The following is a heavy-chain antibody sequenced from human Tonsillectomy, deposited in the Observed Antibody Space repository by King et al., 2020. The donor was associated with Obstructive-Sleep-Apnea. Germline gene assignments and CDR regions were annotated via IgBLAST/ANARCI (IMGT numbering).Heavy chain of an antibody. D-gene: IGHD3-3*01. CDR1: GYTFTGYY. V-gene: IGHV1-2*02. CDR2: INANHGDT. J-gene: IGHJ3*02. Sequence: QLVQSGAEVKKPGASVKVSCKASGYTFTGYYVHWVRQAPGQGLEWMGWINANHGDTNYAQKFQGRVTVTRDTSITTAHMELSSLRSDDTAVYYCARDGVGPPTRNAFHIWGQGTMVIVSS. CDR3: ARDGVGPPTRNAFHI.